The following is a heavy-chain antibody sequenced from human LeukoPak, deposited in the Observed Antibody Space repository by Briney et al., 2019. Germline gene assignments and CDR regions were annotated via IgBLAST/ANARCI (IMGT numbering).Heavy chain of an antibody. V-gene: IGHV3-20*04. D-gene: IGHD1-26*01. CDR3: ARLGSGSYYGYDYFDY. CDR1: GFTFHDYG. CDR2: INWNGGST. J-gene: IGHJ4*02. Sequence: GGSLTLSCAASGFTFHDYGMSWVRQAPGKGLEGVSGINWNGGSTGYADSVKGRFTISRDNAKNSLYLQMNSLRAEDTALYYCARLGSGSYYGYDYFDYWGQGTLVTVSS.